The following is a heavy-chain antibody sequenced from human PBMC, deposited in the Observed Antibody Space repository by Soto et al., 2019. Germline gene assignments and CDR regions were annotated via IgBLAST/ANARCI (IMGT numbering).Heavy chain of an antibody. Sequence: QVQLQESGPGLMKPAQTLSLTCSVSGGSISSGDYYWSWIRQPPGEGLEWLGYIYHSGSTYYNPSLQSRVTFSVDKPKNRLSLMLSSVTTADTAVYYCARRVTYDTTGVDAFDIWGQGTMVTVSS. J-gene: IGHJ3*02. CDR2: IYHSGST. D-gene: IGHD3-22*01. CDR3: ARRVTYDTTGVDAFDI. CDR1: GGSISSGDYY. V-gene: IGHV4-30-4*01.